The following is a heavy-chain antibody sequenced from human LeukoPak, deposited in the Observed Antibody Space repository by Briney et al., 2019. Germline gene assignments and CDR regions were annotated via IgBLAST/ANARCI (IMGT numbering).Heavy chain of an antibody. V-gene: IGHV1-18*01. CDR1: GYTFTSYD. D-gene: IGHD3-16*01. Sequence: ASVKVSCKASGYTFTSYDINWVRQAPGQGLEWMGWISAYNGNTNYAQKLQGRVTMTTDTSTSTAYMELRSLRSDDTAVYYCAREGGGHPPYYYGMDVWGQGTTVTVSS. CDR3: AREGGGHPPYYYGMDV. CDR2: ISAYNGNT. J-gene: IGHJ6*02.